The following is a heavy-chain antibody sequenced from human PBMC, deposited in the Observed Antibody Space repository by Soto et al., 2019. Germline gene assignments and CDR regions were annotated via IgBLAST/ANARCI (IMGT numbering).Heavy chain of an antibody. Sequence: ASLKVSCKASGYTFTSYYMHWVAQAPGQGLEWMVIIYPSGRSTSYAQKFQGRVTMTRDTSTSTVYMELSSLRSEDTAVYYCARAAPKSYCSGGSCYPGGGAFDIWG. V-gene: IGHV1-46*01. J-gene: IGHJ3*02. D-gene: IGHD2-15*01. CDR2: IYPSGRST. CDR1: GYTFTSYY. CDR3: ARAAPKSYCSGGSCYPGGGAFDI.